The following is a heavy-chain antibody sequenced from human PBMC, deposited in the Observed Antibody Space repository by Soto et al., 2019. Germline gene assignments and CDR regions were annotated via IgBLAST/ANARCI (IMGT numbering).Heavy chain of an antibody. V-gene: IGHV4-39*01. CDR2: IYYSGST. CDR3: ATHEGEAAVPVGRGWFDP. J-gene: IGHJ5*02. CDR1: GGSIISTTHY. D-gene: IGHD6-13*01. Sequence: SETLSLTCTVSGGSIISTTHYWGWIRHPPGKGLEWIGSIYYSGSTYYNPSLKSRVTISVDTSKNQFSLKLSSVTAADTAVYYCATHEGEAAVPVGRGWFDPWGQGTLVTVSS.